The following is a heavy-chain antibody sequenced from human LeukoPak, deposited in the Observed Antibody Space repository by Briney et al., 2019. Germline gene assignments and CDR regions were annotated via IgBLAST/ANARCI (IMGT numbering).Heavy chain of an antibody. CDR2: ISGSGGRT. CDR1: GFTLRSYG. D-gene: IGHD1-26*01. Sequence: GGSLRLSCAASGFTLRSYGMSWVRQAPGKGLEWVSAISGSGGRTYHADSVKGRFTISRDNSKNTLYLQMNSLRAEDTAVYYCAKDDGGSYYIYYYYMDVWGKGTTVTISS. CDR3: AKDDGGSYYIYYYYMDV. J-gene: IGHJ6*03. V-gene: IGHV3-23*01.